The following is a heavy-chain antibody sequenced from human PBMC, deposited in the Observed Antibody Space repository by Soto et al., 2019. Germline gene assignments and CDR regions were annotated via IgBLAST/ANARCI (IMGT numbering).Heavy chain of an antibody. V-gene: IGHV3-23*01. D-gene: IGHD2-8*01. CDR3: GRLGYCATMNCPNFDC. Sequence: PGGSLRLSCAASGFAFRSYAFTWVRQAPGKGLEWVSSISGGGGVTYYTDSVKGRFTISRDDSKNVFFLQMNSLRVEDTALYYCGRLGYCATMNCPNFDCWGQGTLVTVSS. CDR2: ISGGGGVT. J-gene: IGHJ4*02. CDR1: GFAFRSYA.